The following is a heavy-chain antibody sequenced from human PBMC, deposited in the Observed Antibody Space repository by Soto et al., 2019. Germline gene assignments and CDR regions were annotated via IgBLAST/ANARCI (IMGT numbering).Heavy chain of an antibody. Sequence: EVQLLESGGGFVQPGGSLRLSCAASGFTFDNYAMTWVRQAPGKGLEWVSAIRGSGGGTYYADSVKGRFTISRDNSNSALYLQMSSLRAEDTAVYYCAKGYSSGWQHDYYYGMDIWGQGTTVTVSS. D-gene: IGHD6-19*01. CDR2: IRGSGGGT. J-gene: IGHJ6*02. CDR3: AKGYSSGWQHDYYYGMDI. CDR1: GFTFDNYA. V-gene: IGHV3-23*01.